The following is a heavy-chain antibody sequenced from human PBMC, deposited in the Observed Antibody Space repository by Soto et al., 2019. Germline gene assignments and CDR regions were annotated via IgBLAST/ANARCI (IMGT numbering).Heavy chain of an antibody. D-gene: IGHD5-12*01. CDR3: ARVVGSEMATISWLGY. CDR2: IIPIFGTA. J-gene: IGHJ4*02. Sequence: SVKVSCKASGYTFTSYGISWVRQAPGQGLEWMGGIIPIFGTANYAQKFQGRVTITADESTSTAYMELSSLRSEDTAVYYCARVVGSEMATISWLGYWGQGTLVTVSS. V-gene: IGHV1-69*13. CDR1: GYTFTSYG.